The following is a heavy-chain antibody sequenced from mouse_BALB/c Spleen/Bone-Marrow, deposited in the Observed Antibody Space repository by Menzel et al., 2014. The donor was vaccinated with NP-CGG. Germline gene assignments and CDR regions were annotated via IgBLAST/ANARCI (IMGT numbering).Heavy chain of an antibody. CDR3: AGGQLLAY. CDR2: IYPGNGGT. D-gene: IGHD3-3*01. CDR1: GYIFTSYN. Sequence: QVQLQQSGAELVRSGASVKMSCKASGYIFTSYNIHWVKQTPGQGLEWIGHIYPGNGGTNYNQKFKGKATLTADTSSSTAYMQISSLTSEDSAVYFCAGGQLLAYWGQGTLVTVSA. J-gene: IGHJ3*01. V-gene: IGHV1-12*01.